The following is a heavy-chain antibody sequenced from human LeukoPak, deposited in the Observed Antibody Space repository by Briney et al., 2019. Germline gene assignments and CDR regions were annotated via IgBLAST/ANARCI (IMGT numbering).Heavy chain of an antibody. Sequence: ASETLSLTSALSLGSISSYYWSWIRQPPGKGLEWIGDIYYSGSTNYNPSLKSRVTISVDTSKNPFSLKLSFVTAADTAVYYCASSGLEWESPTYYFDYCGQGTLVTVSS. J-gene: IGHJ4*02. CDR1: LGSISSYY. CDR2: IYYSGST. D-gene: IGHD1-26*01. CDR3: ASSGLEWESPTYYFDY. V-gene: IGHV4-59*01.